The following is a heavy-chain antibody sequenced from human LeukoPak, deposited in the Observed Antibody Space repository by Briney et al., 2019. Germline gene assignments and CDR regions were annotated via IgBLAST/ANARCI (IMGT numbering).Heavy chain of an antibody. CDR3: ARDLGITIFGVPYQMGAFDI. V-gene: IGHV4-4*07. D-gene: IGHD3-3*01. CDR1: GGSISSYY. CDR2: IYTSGST. J-gene: IGHJ3*02. Sequence: SETLSLTCTVSGGSISSYYWSWIRQPAGKGLEWIGRIYTSGSTNYSPSLKSRVTMSVDTSKNQFSLKLSSVTAADTAVYYCARDLGITIFGVPYQMGAFDIWGQGTMVTVSS.